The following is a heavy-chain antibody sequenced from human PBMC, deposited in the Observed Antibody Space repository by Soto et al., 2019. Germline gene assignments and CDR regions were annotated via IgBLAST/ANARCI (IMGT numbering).Heavy chain of an antibody. Sequence: QLQLQESGPGLVKPSETLSLTCTVSGGSISSSSYYWGWIRQPPGKGLEWIGSIYYSGSTYYNPSHKSRVTIAVHTSKNQFSLKLSSVTAADTAVYYCARHSSSSSWYPDWYFDLWGRGTLVTVSS. CDR1: GGSISSSSYY. CDR3: ARHSSSSSWYPDWYFDL. J-gene: IGHJ2*01. V-gene: IGHV4-39*01. CDR2: IYYSGST. D-gene: IGHD6-13*01.